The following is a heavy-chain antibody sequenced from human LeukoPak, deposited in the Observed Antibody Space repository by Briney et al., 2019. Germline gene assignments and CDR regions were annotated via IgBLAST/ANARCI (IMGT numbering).Heavy chain of an antibody. CDR3: TRDFIGAAANWYFDL. Sequence: SETLSLTCTVSGGSINTYFWTWIRQPPGKGLEWIGYIYYSGSTNYNPSLRSRVTISVDTSKNQLSLKLTTVTAADTAVYYCTRDFIGAAANWYFDLWGRGTLVTVSS. CDR1: GGSINTYF. D-gene: IGHD6-13*01. V-gene: IGHV4-59*01. CDR2: IYYSGST. J-gene: IGHJ2*01.